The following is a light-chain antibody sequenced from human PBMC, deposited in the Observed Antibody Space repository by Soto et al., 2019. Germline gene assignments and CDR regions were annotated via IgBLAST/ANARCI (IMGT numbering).Light chain of an antibody. J-gene: IGKJ5*01. CDR3: HQRNK. Sequence: ELVMTQSPATLSVSPGERATLSCRASQSVYINLAWYQQKLGXXPRLLIYDASTMATGSPARCSGRRSGTRFTLTISSLEPEDFGVYFCHQRNKFGQGTRLELK. V-gene: IGKV3-15*01. CDR1: QSVYIN. CDR2: DAS.